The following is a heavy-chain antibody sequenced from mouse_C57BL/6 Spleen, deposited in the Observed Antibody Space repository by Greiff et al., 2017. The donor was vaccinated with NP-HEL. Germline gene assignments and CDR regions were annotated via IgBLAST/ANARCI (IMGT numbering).Heavy chain of an antibody. V-gene: IGHV1-18*01. CDR2: INPNNGGT. CDR1: GYTFTDYN. D-gene: IGHD1-1*01. Sequence: EVQLQQSGPELVKPGASVKIPCKASGYTFTDYNMDWVKQSHGKSLEWIGDINPNNGGTIYNQKFKGKATLTVDKSSSTAYMELRSLTSEDTAVYYCARRGYYGSSYVYFDYWGQGTTLTVSS. J-gene: IGHJ2*01. CDR3: ARRGYYGSSYVYFDY.